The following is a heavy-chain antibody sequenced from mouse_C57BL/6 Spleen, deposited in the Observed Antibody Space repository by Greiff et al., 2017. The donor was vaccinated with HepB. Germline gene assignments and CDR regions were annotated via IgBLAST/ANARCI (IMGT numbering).Heavy chain of an antibody. CDR1: GFTFSSYA. V-gene: IGHV5-4*03. D-gene: IGHD2-5*01. CDR2: ISDGGSST. Sequence: EVKLVESGGGLVKPGGSLKLSCAASGFTFSSYAMSWVRQTPEKRLEWVATISDGGSSTYYPDNVKGRFTISRDNAKNNLYLQMSHLKSEDTAMYYCARRRDYSNFFDYWGQGTTLTVSS. J-gene: IGHJ2*01. CDR3: ARRRDYSNFFDY.